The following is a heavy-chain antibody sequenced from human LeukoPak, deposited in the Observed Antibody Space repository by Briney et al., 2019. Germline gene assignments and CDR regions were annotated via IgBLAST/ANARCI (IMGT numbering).Heavy chain of an antibody. D-gene: IGHD4-11*01. CDR1: GFTFSNYA. J-gene: IGHJ4*02. Sequence: PGGSLRLSCAASGFTFSNYAMTWVRQAPGKGLEWVSVISGSGGGTHYADSVKGRFTISRDNSKNTVYLQMNSLRAEDTAAYYCAKAGPTVYWGQGTLVTVSS. CDR3: AKAGPTVY. V-gene: IGHV3-23*01. CDR2: ISGSGGGT.